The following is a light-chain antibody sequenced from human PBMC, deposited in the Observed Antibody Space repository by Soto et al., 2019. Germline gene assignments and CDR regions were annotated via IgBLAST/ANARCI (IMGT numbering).Light chain of an antibody. V-gene: IGKV3-20*01. Sequence: EIVLTQSPGTLSLSPGERVTLSCRASQSVSSSYLAWYQQKPGQAPRLLFYGASSRATGIPDRFSGSGSGTDFILTISRLEPDDFAVYYCQQYNNWPPTWTFGQGTKVEIK. CDR2: GAS. J-gene: IGKJ1*01. CDR1: QSVSSSY. CDR3: QQYNNWPPTWT.